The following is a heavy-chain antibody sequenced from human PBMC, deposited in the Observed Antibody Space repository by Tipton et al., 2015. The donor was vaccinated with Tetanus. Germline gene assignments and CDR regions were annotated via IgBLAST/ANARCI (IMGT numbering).Heavy chain of an antibody. CDR2: ISSTTSYI. V-gene: IGHV3-21*01. Sequence: SLRLSCAASGFTFSSYAMHWVRQAPGRGLEWVSSISSTTSYIYYSDSVKGRFTISRDNAKNSLYLQMNSLTADDTAVYFCASGSSLDYWGQGTLVTVSS. CDR3: ASGSSLDY. D-gene: IGHD6-6*01. CDR1: GFTFSSYA. J-gene: IGHJ4*02.